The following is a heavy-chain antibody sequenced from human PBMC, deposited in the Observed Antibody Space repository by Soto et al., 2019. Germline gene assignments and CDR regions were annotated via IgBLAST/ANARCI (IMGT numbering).Heavy chain of an antibody. V-gene: IGHV1-2*04. J-gene: IGHJ3*02. D-gene: IGHD2-2*01. CDR3: ARGGLSGTRNFNDAFDI. Sequence: ASVKVSCKASGYTFTGYYMHWVQQAPGQGLEWMGWINPNSGGTNYAQKFQGWVTMTRDTSISTAYMELSRLRSDDTAVYYCARGGLSGTRNFNDAFDIWGQGTMVTVSS. CDR2: INPNSGGT. CDR1: GYTFTGYY.